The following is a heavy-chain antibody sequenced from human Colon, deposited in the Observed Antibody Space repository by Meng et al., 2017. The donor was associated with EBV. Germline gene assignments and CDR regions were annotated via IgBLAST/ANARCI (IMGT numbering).Heavy chain of an antibody. J-gene: IGHJ4*02. V-gene: IGHV4-4*02. CDR2: IYRGGGT. CDR1: GGSISTSDW. Sequence: VKLQEEGPGLVEPSGTLSLTCAVSGGSISTSDWWSWVRQPPGKGLEWIGEIYRGGGTNYNPSFKSRVTISVDTSNNHFSLKLSYVTAADTAVYYCARVRVIPAAVGFDYWGQGTLVTRLL. CDR3: ARVRVIPAAVGFDY. D-gene: IGHD2-2*01.